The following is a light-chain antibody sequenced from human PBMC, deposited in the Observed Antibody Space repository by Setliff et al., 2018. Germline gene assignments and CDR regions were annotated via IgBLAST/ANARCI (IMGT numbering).Light chain of an antibody. V-gene: IGLV2-8*01. CDR1: SSDVGGYKY. J-gene: IGLJ1*01. CDR3: TSYAGSNNYV. Sequence: QSVLTQPPSASGSPGQSVTISCTGTSSDVGGYKYVSWFQQHPGKAPKLMIYEVTKRPSGVPDRFSGSKSGNTASLTVSVLQAEDEADYYCTSYAGSNNYVFGTGTK. CDR2: EVT.